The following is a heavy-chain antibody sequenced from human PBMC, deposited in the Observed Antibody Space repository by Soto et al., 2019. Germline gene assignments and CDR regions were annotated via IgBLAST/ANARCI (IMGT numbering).Heavy chain of an antibody. V-gene: IGHV4-34*01. D-gene: IGHD3-22*01. CDR1: GGSFSGYY. Sequence: SETLSLTCAVYGGSFSGYYWSWIRQPPGKGLEWIGEINHSGSTNYNPSLKSRVTISVDTSKNQFSLKLSSVTAADTAVYYCARVNPYDSSGYYSASPRQKSAIDYWGQGTLVTVSS. CDR2: INHSGST. J-gene: IGHJ4*02. CDR3: ARVNPYDSSGYYSASPRQKSAIDY.